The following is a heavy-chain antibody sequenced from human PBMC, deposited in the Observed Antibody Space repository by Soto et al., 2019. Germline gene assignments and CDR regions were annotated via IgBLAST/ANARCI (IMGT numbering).Heavy chain of an antibody. CDR3: ARVVGARGYYYYGMDV. J-gene: IGHJ6*02. D-gene: IGHD1-26*01. V-gene: IGHV1-69*01. CDR1: GGTFSSYA. Sequence: QVQLVQSGAEVKKPGSSVKVSCKASGGTFSSYAISWVRQAPGQGLEWMGGIIPIFGTANYAQKFQGRVTITADEFMSTAYMELSSLRSEDTAVYYCARVVGARGYYYYGMDVWGQGTTVTVSS. CDR2: IIPIFGTA.